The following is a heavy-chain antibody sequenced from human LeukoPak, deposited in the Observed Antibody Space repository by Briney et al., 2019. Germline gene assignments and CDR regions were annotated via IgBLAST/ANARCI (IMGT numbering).Heavy chain of an antibody. D-gene: IGHD1-14*01. CDR2: IKSKTDGGTT. V-gene: IGHV3-15*01. Sequence: GGSLRLSCAASGFTFSKAWMSWVRQAPGKGLEWVGRIKSKTDGGTTDYAAPVKGRFTISRDDSKNTLYLQMNSLKTEDTGVYYCTTGITLRARPLDYWGQGTLVTVSS. CDR1: GFTFSKAW. CDR3: TTGITLRARPLDY. J-gene: IGHJ4*02.